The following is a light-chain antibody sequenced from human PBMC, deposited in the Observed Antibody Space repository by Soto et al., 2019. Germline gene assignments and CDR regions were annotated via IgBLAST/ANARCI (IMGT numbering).Light chain of an antibody. CDR3: LLYHGGGVV. CDR1: TGAVTSGNY. CDR2: STT. J-gene: IGLJ2*01. V-gene: IGLV7-43*01. Sequence: QDVVTQEPSLTVSPGGTVTLTCGSSTGAVTSGNYTNWFQYKPEQPPRALIYSTTYKHSWTPARYSGSLRVGKAALTLSGVQPEAGAYYCCLLYHGGGVVFGGGSKLTLL.